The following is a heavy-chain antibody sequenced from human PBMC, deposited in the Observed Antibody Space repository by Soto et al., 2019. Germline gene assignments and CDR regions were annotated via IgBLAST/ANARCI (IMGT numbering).Heavy chain of an antibody. D-gene: IGHD6-19*01. CDR2: IRSKAYGGTT. CDR3: TRGQSPGIAVAGHFDY. Sequence: GGSLRLSCTASGFTFGDYAMSWFRQAPGKGLEWVGFIRSKAYGGTTEYAASVKGRFTISRDDSKSIAYLQMNSLKTEDTAVYYCTRGQSPGIAVAGHFDYRGQGTLVTVSS. J-gene: IGHJ4*02. CDR1: GFTFGDYA. V-gene: IGHV3-49*03.